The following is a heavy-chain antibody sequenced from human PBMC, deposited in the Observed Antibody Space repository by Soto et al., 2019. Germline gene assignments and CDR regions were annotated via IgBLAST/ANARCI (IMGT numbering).Heavy chain of an antibody. Sequence: PSETLSLTCAVYGGSFSGYYWSWIRQPPGKGLEWIGELNHSGSTNYNPSLKSRVTISVDTSKNQFSLKLSSVTAADTAVYYCARGLGYCSGGSCLDYGMDVWGQGTTVTVSS. V-gene: IGHV4-34*01. D-gene: IGHD2-15*01. CDR2: LNHSGST. CDR1: GGSFSGYY. J-gene: IGHJ6*02. CDR3: ARGLGYCSGGSCLDYGMDV.